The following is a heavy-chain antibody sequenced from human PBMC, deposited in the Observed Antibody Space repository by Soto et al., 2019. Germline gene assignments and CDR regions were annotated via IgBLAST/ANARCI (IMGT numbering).Heavy chain of an antibody. CDR3: ARDSGDYAWFDP. V-gene: IGHV3-21*01. D-gene: IGHD4-17*01. J-gene: IGHJ5*02. CDR2: ISSSSSYI. Sequence: ESGGGLVKPGGSLRLSCAASGFTFSSYSMNWVRQAPGKGLEWVSSISSSSSYIYYADSVKGRFTISRDNAKNSLYLQMNSLRAEDTAVYYCARDSGDYAWFDPWGQGTLVTVSS. CDR1: GFTFSSYS.